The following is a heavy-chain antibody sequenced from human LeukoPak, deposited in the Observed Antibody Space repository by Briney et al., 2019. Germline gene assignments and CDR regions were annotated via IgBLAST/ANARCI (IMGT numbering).Heavy chain of an antibody. CDR2: ISSSSSYI. Sequence: GGSLRLSCAASGFTFSSYSMNWVRQAPGKGLEWVSSISSSSSYIYYADSVKGRFTISRDNAKNSLYLQMNSLRAKDTAVYYCARLASYDAFDIWGQGTMVTVSS. CDR3: ARLASYDAFDI. V-gene: IGHV3-21*01. CDR1: GFTFSSYS. J-gene: IGHJ3*02.